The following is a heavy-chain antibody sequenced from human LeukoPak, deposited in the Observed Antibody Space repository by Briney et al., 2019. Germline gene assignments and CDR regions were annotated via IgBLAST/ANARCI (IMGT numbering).Heavy chain of an antibody. V-gene: IGHV4-31*03. Sequence: SETLSPTCTVSGGSISSGGYYWSWIRPHPGEGLEWIGYIYYSGNTYYKPSLKSRVTISVGTSNNQFSLKLSSLTAADTAVYYCARGVVIRDYYMDVWGKGTTVTVSS. CDR1: GGSISSGGYY. D-gene: IGHD3-3*01. J-gene: IGHJ6*03. CDR3: ARGVVIRDYYMDV. CDR2: IYYSGNT.